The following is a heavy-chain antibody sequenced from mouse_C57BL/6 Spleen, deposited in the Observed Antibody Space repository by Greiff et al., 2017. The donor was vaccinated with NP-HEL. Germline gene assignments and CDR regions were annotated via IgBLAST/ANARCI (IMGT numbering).Heavy chain of an antibody. D-gene: IGHD1-1*01. Sequence: QVQLQQPGAELVRPGSSVKLSCKASGYTFTSYWMDWVKQRPGQGLEWIGNIYPSDSETHYNQKFKDKATLTVDKSSSTAYMQLSSLTSEDSAVYYCARSYGSSPGYAMDYGGQGTSVTVSS. CDR1: GYTFTSYW. J-gene: IGHJ4*01. CDR3: ARSYGSSPGYAMDY. V-gene: IGHV1-61*01. CDR2: IYPSDSET.